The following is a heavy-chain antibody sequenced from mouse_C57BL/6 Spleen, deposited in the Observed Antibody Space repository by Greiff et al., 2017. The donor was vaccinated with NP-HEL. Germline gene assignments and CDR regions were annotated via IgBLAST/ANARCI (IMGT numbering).Heavy chain of an antibody. J-gene: IGHJ1*03. CDR3: ARILYGYDPYWYFDV. CDR2: INPSTGGT. CDR1: GYSFTGYY. V-gene: IGHV1-42*01. Sequence: DVQLQESGPELVKPGASVKISCKASGYSFTGYYMNWVKQSPEKSLEWIGEINPSTGGTTYNQKFKAKATLTVDKSSSTAYMQLKSLTSEDSAVYYCARILYGYDPYWYFDVWGTGTTVTVSS. D-gene: IGHD2-2*01.